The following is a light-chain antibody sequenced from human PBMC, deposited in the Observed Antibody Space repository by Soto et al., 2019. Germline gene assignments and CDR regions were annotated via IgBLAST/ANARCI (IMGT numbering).Light chain of an antibody. Sequence: EIVLTQSPATLSLSPGERATLSCRASESISSYLAWYQQRPGQAPSLLIYDASNRATGIPARFSGSGSGTDVTITIDNLEPEDFAVYYCQQRSKWPLTFGGGTKVEI. J-gene: IGKJ4*01. V-gene: IGKV3-11*01. CDR1: ESISSY. CDR3: QQRSKWPLT. CDR2: DAS.